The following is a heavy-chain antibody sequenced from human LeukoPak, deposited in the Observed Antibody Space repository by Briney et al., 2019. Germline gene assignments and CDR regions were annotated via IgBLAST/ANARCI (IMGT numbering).Heavy chain of an antibody. J-gene: IGHJ4*02. D-gene: IGHD1-26*01. CDR1: GFTVSSNY. CDR3: AREHSGNSFDY. CDR2: IYSGGST. V-gene: IGHV3-53*01. Sequence: PGRSLRLSCAASGFTVSSNYMSWVRQAPGKGLEWVSVIYSGGSTYYADSVKGRFTITRHNSKNTLYLKMNSLRAEETAVYYCAREHSGNSFDYWGQGTLVTVSS.